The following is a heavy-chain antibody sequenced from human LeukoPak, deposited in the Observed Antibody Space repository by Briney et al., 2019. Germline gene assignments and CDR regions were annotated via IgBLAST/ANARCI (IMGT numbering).Heavy chain of an antibody. CDR1: GGSISSSTYY. V-gene: IGHV4-39*01. J-gene: IGHJ4*02. D-gene: IGHD5-12*01. CDR2: IYYSGST. Sequence: PSETLSLTCTVSGGSISSSTYYWGWIRQPPGKGLEWIGSIYYSGSTYYNPSLKSRLTISVDTSKNQFSLKLSSVTAADTAVYYCATRGCYDYSRDYWGQGTLVTVSS. CDR3: ATRGCYDYSRDY.